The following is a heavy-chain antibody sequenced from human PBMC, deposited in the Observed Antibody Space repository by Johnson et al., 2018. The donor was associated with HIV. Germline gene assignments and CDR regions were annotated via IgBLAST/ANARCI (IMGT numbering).Heavy chain of an antibody. D-gene: IGHD5/OR15-5a*01. J-gene: IGHJ3*02. CDR1: GFTFTNAW. Sequence: QMQLVESGGGLVKPGGSLRLSCAASGFTFTNAWMSWLRQAPGKGLEWVAVISYDGSNKYYADSVKGRFTISRDNSKNTVYLQMSSLRAEDAAVYYCARGVLAFDIWGQGTMVTVSS. V-gene: IGHV3-30-3*01. CDR3: ARGVLAFDI. CDR2: ISYDGSNK.